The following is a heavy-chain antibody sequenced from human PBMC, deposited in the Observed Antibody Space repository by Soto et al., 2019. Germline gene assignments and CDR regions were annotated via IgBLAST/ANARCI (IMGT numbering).Heavy chain of an antibody. CDR1: GGSFSGYY. D-gene: IGHD5-18*01. CDR3: ARGPPGYRYGFYYYYYCMDV. Sequence: QVQLQQWGAGLLKPSETLSLTCAVYGGSFSGYYWSWIRQPPGKGLEWIGEINHSGSTNYNPSLKRRVTITVDTSKNQFSLKLSSVTAADTAVYYCARGPPGYRYGFYYYYYCMDVWGQGTTVTVSS. V-gene: IGHV4-34*01. J-gene: IGHJ6*02. CDR2: INHSGST.